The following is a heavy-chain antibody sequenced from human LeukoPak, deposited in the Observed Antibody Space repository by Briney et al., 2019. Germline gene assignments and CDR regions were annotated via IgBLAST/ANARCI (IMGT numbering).Heavy chain of an antibody. CDR1: GGSISTYY. V-gene: IGHV4-59*01. Sequence: SETLSLTCTVSGGSISTYYWTWIRQPPGKGLEWIGYIYYTGSTNYNPSLKSRVTISVDTSKNQFSLKLSSVTAADTAVYYCAKEDNDAFDIWGQGTMVTVSS. CDR2: IYYTGST. CDR3: AKEDNDAFDI. J-gene: IGHJ3*02.